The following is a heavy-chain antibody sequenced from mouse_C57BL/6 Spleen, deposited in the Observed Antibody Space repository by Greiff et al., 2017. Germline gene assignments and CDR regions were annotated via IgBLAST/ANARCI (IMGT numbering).Heavy chain of an antibody. Sequence: DVMLVESGGGLVKPGGSLKLSCAASGFTFSSYAMSWVRQTPEKRLEWVATISDGGSYTYYPDNVKGRFTISRDNAKNNLYLQMSHLKSEDTAMYYCARVTYFDYWGQGTTLTVSS. CDR3: ARVTYFDY. CDR2: ISDGGSYT. J-gene: IGHJ2*01. V-gene: IGHV5-4*03. CDR1: GFTFSSYA.